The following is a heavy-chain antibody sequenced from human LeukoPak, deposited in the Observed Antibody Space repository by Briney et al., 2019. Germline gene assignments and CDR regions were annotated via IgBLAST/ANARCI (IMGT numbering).Heavy chain of an antibody. Sequence: GGSLRLSCAASGFTFSSYSMNWVRQAPGKGLEWVSSISSSSSYIYYADSVKGRFTISRDNAKNSLYLQMNSLRAEDTAVYYCARDLAPYCYGSGSFTNWFDPWGQGTLVTVSS. CDR2: ISSSSSYI. J-gene: IGHJ5*02. V-gene: IGHV3-21*01. D-gene: IGHD3-10*01. CDR3: ARDLAPYCYGSGSFTNWFDP. CDR1: GFTFSSYS.